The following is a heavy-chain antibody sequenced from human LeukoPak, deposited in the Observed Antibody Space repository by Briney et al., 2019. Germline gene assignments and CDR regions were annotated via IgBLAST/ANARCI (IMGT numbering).Heavy chain of an antibody. V-gene: IGHV3-33*01. CDR2: IRSDGSTK. Sequence: GGSLRLSCAASGFTFSSYGMHWVRQAPGKGLEWVAVIRSDGSTKYYADSVKGRFTISRDNSKNTLYLQMNSLRAEDTAVYYCARGQPPSYYDMDVWGQGTTVTVSS. D-gene: IGHD6-13*01. CDR1: GFTFSSYG. J-gene: IGHJ6*02. CDR3: ARGQPPSYYDMDV.